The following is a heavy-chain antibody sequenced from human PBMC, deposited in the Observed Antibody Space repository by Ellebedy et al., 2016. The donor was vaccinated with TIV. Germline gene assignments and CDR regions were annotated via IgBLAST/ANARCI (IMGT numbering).Heavy chain of an antibody. CDR3: GKDGGRYFDY. Sequence: GESLKISCAASGFTFSAHAMHWVRQSSGKGLEWVAYISYDGRNIFYADSVKGRFTISRDDSENTVYLQMNRLRADDTALYYCGKDGGRYFDYWGQGTLVNVSS. CDR2: ISYDGRNI. J-gene: IGHJ4*02. D-gene: IGHD2-15*01. CDR1: GFTFSAHA. V-gene: IGHV3-30*18.